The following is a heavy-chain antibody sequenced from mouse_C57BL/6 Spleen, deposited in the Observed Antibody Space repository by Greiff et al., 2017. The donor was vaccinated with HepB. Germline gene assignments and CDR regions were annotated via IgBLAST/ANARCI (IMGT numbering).Heavy chain of an antibody. V-gene: IGHV2-6-1*01. Sequence: VMLVESGPGLVAPSQSLSITCTVSGFSLTSYGVHWVRQPPGKGLEWLVVIWSDGSTTYNSALTSRMSISKDNSKSQVFLKRNSLQTDDTAMYYCARHGGSNYGVSWFAYWGQGTLVTVSA. CDR1: GFSLTSYG. D-gene: IGHD2-5*01. CDR2: IWSDGST. J-gene: IGHJ3*01. CDR3: ARHGGSNYGVSWFAY.